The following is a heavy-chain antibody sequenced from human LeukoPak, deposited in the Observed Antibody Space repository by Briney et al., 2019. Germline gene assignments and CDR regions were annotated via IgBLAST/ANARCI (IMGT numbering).Heavy chain of an antibody. CDR2: ISSSGSTI. D-gene: IGHD3-22*01. CDR1: GFTFDDYG. V-gene: IGHV3-11*01. J-gene: IGHJ4*02. CDR3: ARDEYYYDSSGYYYFDY. Sequence: GGSLRLSCAASGFTFDDYGMSWIRQAPGKGLEWVSYISSSGSTIYYADSVKGRFTISRDNAKNSLYLQMNSLGAEDTAVYYCARDEYYYDSSGYYYFDYWGQGTLVTVSS.